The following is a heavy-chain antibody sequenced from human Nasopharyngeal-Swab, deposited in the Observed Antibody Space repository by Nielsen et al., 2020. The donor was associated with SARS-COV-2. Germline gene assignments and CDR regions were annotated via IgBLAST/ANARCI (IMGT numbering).Heavy chain of an antibody. CDR3: ARASIFGYYYYYMDV. CDR2: INHSGST. J-gene: IGHJ6*03. Sequence: SETLSLTCAVYGGFFSGYYWSWIRQPPGKGLEWIGEINHSGSTNYNPSLKSRVTMSVDTSKNQFSLKLSSVTAADTAIYYCARASIFGYYYYYMDVWDKGTTVTVSS. CDR1: GGFFSGYY. V-gene: IGHV4-34*01. D-gene: IGHD3-9*01.